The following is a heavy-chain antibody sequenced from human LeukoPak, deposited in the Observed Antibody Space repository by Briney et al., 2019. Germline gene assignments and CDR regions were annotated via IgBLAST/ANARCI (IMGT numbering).Heavy chain of an antibody. D-gene: IGHD1-7*01. Sequence: GGSLRPSCAASGFTFSSYWMSWVRQAPGKGLEWVANIKQDESEKYYVDSVKGRFTISRDNAKNSVYLQMNSLRGEDTAVYYCVRGGTTSYDYWGQGTLVTVSS. CDR2: IKQDESEK. CDR1: GFTFSSYW. V-gene: IGHV3-7*01. J-gene: IGHJ4*02. CDR3: VRGGTTSYDY.